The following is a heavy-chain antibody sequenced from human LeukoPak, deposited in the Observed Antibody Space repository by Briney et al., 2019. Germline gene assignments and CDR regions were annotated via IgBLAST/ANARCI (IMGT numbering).Heavy chain of an antibody. CDR2: IRSDGSNK. J-gene: IGHJ4*02. Sequence: GGSLRLSCAGSGFSFSSYGMHWVRQAPGKGLEWMAFIRSDGSNKYYADSVKGRFTISRDNSKNALYLQMNSLRAEDTAVYYCARAGYYDYVWGSSNFDYWXQGTLVTVSX. CDR3: ARAGYYDYVWGSSNFDY. V-gene: IGHV3-30*02. D-gene: IGHD3-16*01. CDR1: GFSFSSYG.